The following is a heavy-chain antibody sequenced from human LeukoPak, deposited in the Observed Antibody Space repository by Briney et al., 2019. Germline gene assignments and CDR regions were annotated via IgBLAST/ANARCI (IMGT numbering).Heavy chain of an antibody. CDR3: ARDHVDQRSFDP. D-gene: IGHD2-2*01. J-gene: IGHJ5*02. V-gene: IGHV1-46*01. Sequence: ASVKVSCKAFGYIFTSYYRHWVRQAPGQGLEWMGIINPSGGSTSYAQKFQGRVTMTRDTSTGTVYMELSSLRSEDTAVYYCARDHVDQRSFDPWGQGTLVTVSS. CDR2: INPSGGST. CDR1: GYIFTSYY.